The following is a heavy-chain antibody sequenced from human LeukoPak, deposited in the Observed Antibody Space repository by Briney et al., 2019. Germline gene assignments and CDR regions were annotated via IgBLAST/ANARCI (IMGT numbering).Heavy chain of an antibody. CDR3: ASDGRDGYSHHLEY. V-gene: IGHV1-69*01. CDR2: IIPIFATA. D-gene: IGHD5-24*01. J-gene: IGHJ4*02. Sequence: SVTVSCKASGGTFSRYAISWVRQAPGQGVEWMGGIIPIFATANYAQNFQGRVTITADESTSTAYMELSSLRSEYTAMYYCASDGRDGYSHHLEYWGQGTLVTVSA. CDR1: GGTFSRYA.